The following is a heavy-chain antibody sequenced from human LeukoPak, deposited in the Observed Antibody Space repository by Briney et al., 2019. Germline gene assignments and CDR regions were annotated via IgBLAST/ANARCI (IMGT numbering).Heavy chain of an antibody. D-gene: IGHD2-2*01. V-gene: IGHV1-69*05. CDR3: ARVPPAANYYYYYYMDV. Sequence: SVKVSCKASGGTFSSYAISWVRQAPGQGLEWMGRIIPIFGTANYAQKFQGRVTITTDESTSTAYMELSSPRSEDTAVYYCARVPPAANYYYYYYMDVWGNGTTVSVSS. CDR2: IIPIFGTA. J-gene: IGHJ6*03. CDR1: GGTFSSYA.